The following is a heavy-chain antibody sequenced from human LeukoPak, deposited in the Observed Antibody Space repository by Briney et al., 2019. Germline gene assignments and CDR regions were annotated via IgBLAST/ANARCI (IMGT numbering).Heavy chain of an antibody. V-gene: IGHV3-23*01. CDR3: VTRYSGSYSTIDY. D-gene: IGHD1-26*01. CDR1: GFTFSSYA. CDR2: ISGSGGST. Sequence: GGSLSLSCAASGFTFSSYAMSWVRQAPGKGLEWVSAISGSGGSTYYADSVKGRFTISRDNSKNTLYLQMNSLRAEDTAVYYCVTRYSGSYSTIDYWGQGTLVTVSS. J-gene: IGHJ4*02.